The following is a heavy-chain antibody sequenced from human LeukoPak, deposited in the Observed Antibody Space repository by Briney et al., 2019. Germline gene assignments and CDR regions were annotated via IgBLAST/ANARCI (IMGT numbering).Heavy chain of an antibody. CDR2: ISWNSGSI. Sequence: GGSLRLSCAASGFTFDDYAMHWVRQAPGKGLEWVSGISWNSGSIGYADSVKGRFTISRDNAKNSLYLQMNSLRAEDTALYYCAKGIGYYDSSGYDAFDIWGQGTMVTVSS. CDR3: AKGIGYYDSSGYDAFDI. D-gene: IGHD3-22*01. V-gene: IGHV3-9*01. CDR1: GFTFDDYA. J-gene: IGHJ3*02.